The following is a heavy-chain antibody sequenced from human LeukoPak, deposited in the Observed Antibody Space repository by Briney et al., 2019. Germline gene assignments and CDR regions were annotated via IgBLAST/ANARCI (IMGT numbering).Heavy chain of an antibody. Sequence: GGSLRLSCAASGFTFSTYWMTWVRQAPGKGLEWVANINQDGGKKYYVDSVTGRFTISRDNAKNSLYLQMNSLKTEDTAVYYCTTDLGVVVVRDYWGQGTLVTVSS. CDR2: INQDGGKK. V-gene: IGHV3-7*03. J-gene: IGHJ4*02. D-gene: IGHD2-15*01. CDR1: GFTFSTYW. CDR3: TTDLGVVVVRDY.